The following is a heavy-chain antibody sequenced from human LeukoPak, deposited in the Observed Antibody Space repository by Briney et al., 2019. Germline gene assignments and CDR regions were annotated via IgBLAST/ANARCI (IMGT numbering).Heavy chain of an antibody. CDR2: IGYDGSDK. J-gene: IGHJ4*02. CDR3: AKDPMVRGATYDC. D-gene: IGHD3-10*01. Sequence: PGGSLRLSCAASGFTFSGYGMHWVRQAPGKGLEWVALIGYDGSDKYYADSVQGRFTISRDNSKNMLYLQMNSLRAEDTAIYYCAKDPMVRGATYDCWGQGTLVTVSS. V-gene: IGHV3-30*02. CDR1: GFTFSGYG.